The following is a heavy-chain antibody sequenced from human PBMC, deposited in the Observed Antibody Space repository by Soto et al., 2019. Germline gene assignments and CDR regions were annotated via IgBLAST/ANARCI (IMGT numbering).Heavy chain of an antibody. CDR2: INPSGEST. D-gene: IGHD6-13*01. V-gene: IGHV1-46*04. J-gene: IGHJ4*02. Sequence: ASVKVSCKASGYTFTSYYMHWVRQAPGQGLEWMGIINPSGESTYYADSAQGRLTISRDNSKDTLYLQINNLRVEDTAIYYCAKDRRKLAASSSLDYWGQGTLVTAPQ. CDR3: AKDRRKLAASSSLDY. CDR1: GYTFTSYY.